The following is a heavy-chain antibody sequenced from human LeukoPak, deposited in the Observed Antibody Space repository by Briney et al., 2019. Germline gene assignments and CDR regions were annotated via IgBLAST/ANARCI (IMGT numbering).Heavy chain of an antibody. CDR1: GFTFSSYG. D-gene: IGHD3-10*01. J-gene: IGHJ6*03. CDR2: IWYDGSYK. Sequence: PGRSLRLSCAASGFTFSSYGMHWFRQAPGKGLEWVAVIWYDGSYKYYADSVKGRFTISRDNSKNTLYLQMNSLRDEDTAVYYCANNGGSSTYYYYYYMEVWGKGPTVSVSS. CDR3: ANNGGSSTYYYYYYMEV. V-gene: IGHV3-33*06.